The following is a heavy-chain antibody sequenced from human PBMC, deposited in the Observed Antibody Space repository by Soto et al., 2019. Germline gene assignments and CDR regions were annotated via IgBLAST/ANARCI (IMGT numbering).Heavy chain of an antibody. Sequence: LRLSCAASVFTFSSYGMHWVRQAPGKGLEWVAVIAYDVSNKHYADSVKGRFTISRDNSKNTLYLQMNSRRAEDTAVYYCAREGAHSSSGYGWYYYDGIDVWGQGTTVTVSS. CDR2: IAYDVSNK. J-gene: IGHJ6*02. CDR1: VFTFSSYG. V-gene: IGHV3-30*03. CDR3: AREGAHSSSGYGWYYYDGIDV. D-gene: IGHD6-13*01.